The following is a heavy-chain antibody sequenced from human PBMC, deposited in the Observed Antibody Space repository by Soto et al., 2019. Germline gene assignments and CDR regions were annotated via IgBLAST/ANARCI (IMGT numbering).Heavy chain of an antibody. J-gene: IGHJ4*02. D-gene: IGHD2-15*01. Sequence: GASVKVSCKASGYTFTSYYMHWVRQAPGQGLEWMGIINPSGGSTSYAQKFQGRVTMTRDTSTSTVYMELSSLRSEDTAVYYCARDGSSGGSWRTFDHWGQGTLVTVSS. CDR2: INPSGGST. V-gene: IGHV1-46*03. CDR3: ARDGSSGGSWRTFDH. CDR1: GYTFTSYY.